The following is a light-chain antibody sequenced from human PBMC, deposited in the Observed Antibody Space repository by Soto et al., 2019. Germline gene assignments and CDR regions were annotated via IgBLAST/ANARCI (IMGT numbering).Light chain of an antibody. J-gene: IGKJ4*01. Sequence: IQLTQSPSSLSASVGYRFTITCRASQDINSFLAWYQQKPGKAPKLLIYAASTLQSGVPSRFSGSASGTEFTLTISSLQPDDFATYYCQQYDNYPLTFGGGTTGDIK. V-gene: IGKV1-9*01. CDR3: QQYDNYPLT. CDR2: AAS. CDR1: QDINSF.